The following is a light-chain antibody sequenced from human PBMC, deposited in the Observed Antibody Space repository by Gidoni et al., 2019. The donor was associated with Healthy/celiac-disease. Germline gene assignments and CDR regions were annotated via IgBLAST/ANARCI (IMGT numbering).Light chain of an antibody. CDR2: GAS. V-gene: IGKV3-15*01. J-gene: IGKJ2*01. CDR1: QSVSSN. CDR3: QQYNNWPLYT. Sequence: EIVMTQSRATLSVSPGERATISCRASQSVSSNLAWYQQKPGQAPRLLIYGASTRATGIPARFSGSGSGTEFTLTISSLQSEDFAVYYCQQYNNWPLYTFGQGTKLEIK.